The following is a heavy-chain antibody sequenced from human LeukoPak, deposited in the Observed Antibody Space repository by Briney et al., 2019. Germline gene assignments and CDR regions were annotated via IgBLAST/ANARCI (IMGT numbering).Heavy chain of an antibody. CDR2: ISYSGSI. CDR1: GGSISSYY. D-gene: IGHD5-12*01. CDR3: ARQYSGYDYDAFDI. J-gene: IGHJ3*02. V-gene: IGHV4-59*01. Sequence: PSEALSLTCTVSGGSISSYYWSWIRQPPGKGLGWIGYISYSGSINYNPSLKSRVTISADTSKNQFSLNLSSVTAADTAVYYCARQYSGYDYDAFDIWGQGTMVTVSS.